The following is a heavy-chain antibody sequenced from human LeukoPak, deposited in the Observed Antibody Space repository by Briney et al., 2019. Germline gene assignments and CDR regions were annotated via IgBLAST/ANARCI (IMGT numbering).Heavy chain of an antibody. CDR3: AKGSYYDSSGSFYFDY. CDR2: ISSSGSGGNT. CDR1: GVTLSNYA. J-gene: IGHJ4*02. Sequence: GGSLRLSCVASGVTLSNYAMSWARQAPGKGLEWVSGISSSGSGGNTYYADSVKGRFTISRDNSKNTLYVQVNSLGTEDTAAYYCAKGSYYDSSGSFYFDYWGQGTLVTVSS. V-gene: IGHV3-23*01. D-gene: IGHD3-22*01.